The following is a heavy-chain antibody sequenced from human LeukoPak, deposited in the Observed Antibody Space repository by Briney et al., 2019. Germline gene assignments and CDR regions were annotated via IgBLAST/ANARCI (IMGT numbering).Heavy chain of an antibody. CDR1: GGSISSGGYS. D-gene: IGHD3-10*01. V-gene: IGHV4-30-2*01. CDR3: ARVGTYGSGSYLSWLDY. CDR2: IYHSGST. J-gene: IGHJ4*02. Sequence: SETLSLTCAVSGGSISSGGYSWSWIRQPPGKGLEWIGYIYHSGSTYYNPSLKSRVTISVDRSKNQFSLKLSSVTAADTAVYYCARVGTYGSGSYLSWLDYWGQGTLVTVSS.